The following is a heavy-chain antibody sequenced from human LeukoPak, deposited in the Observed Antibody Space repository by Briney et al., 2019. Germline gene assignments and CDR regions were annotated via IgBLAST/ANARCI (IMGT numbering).Heavy chain of an antibody. CDR3: ARSRDWSVF. Sequence: NSSETLSLTCTVSGDSFSSSNFYWGWIRQPPGKGLEWIGSISYSGTTYYNPSLKSRVTISVDKSKNQFSLNLSSVTAADTAVYYCARSRDWSVFCGDGSIVTVSS. CDR2: ISYSGTT. J-gene: IGHJ3*01. V-gene: IGHV4-39*01. CDR1: GDSFSSSNFY. D-gene: IGHD3-9*01.